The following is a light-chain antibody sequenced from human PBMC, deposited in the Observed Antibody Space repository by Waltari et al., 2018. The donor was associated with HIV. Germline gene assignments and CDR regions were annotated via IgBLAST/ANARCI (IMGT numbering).Light chain of an antibody. CDR3: SSWDDSLNGVWV. Sequence: QSVLTQPPSASGTSGQRVTISCSGSDFNIGANTVNWYQQVPGMAPKLLIYRDHQRPSGVPDRCSGSKSGTSASLAISGLQSEDEANYYCSSWDDSLNGVWVFGGGTKVTVL. V-gene: IGLV1-44*01. CDR2: RDH. CDR1: DFNIGANT. J-gene: IGLJ2*01.